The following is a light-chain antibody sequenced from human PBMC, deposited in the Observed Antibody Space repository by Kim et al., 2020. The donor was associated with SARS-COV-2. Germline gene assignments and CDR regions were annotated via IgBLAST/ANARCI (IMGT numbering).Light chain of an antibody. CDR3: AAWDEGLSGWV. J-gene: IGLJ3*02. CDR2: SDD. V-gene: IGLV1-44*01. Sequence: QSVLTQPPSASGTPWQRVTISCSASASNIRKNTLNWYQQVPGTAPKLLIHSDDQRPSGVPDRFSGSKSGTSASLAISGLQSEDEADYFCAAWDEGLSGWVFGGGTQLTVL. CDR1: ASNIRKNT.